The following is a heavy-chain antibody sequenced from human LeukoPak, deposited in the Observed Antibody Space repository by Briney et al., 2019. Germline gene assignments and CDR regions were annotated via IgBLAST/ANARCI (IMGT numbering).Heavy chain of an antibody. Sequence: SETLSLTCAVYGASFSGYYWSWIRQPPGKGLEWIGEINHSGSTNYNPSLKSRVTISVDTSKNQFSLKLSSVTAADTAVYYCARDPTVTTGTNDYWGQGTLVTVSS. CDR3: ARDPTVTTGTNDY. CDR2: INHSGST. V-gene: IGHV4-34*01. D-gene: IGHD4-17*01. J-gene: IGHJ4*02. CDR1: GASFSGYY.